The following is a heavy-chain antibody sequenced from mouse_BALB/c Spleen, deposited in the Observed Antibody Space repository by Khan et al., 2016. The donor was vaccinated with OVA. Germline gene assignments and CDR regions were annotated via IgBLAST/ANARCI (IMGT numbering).Heavy chain of an antibody. CDR2: IYPGNSDT. V-gene: IGHV1-5*01. Sequence: VQLKESGTVLARPGASVKMSCKASGYSFTSYLIHWVKQRPGQGLEWLGDIYPGNSDTTYNQKFKDKAKLTAGTSANTAYMELSSLTNEDSAVYYCARGSYSSFAYWGQGTLVTVSA. CDR3: ARGSYSSFAY. CDR1: GYSFTSYL. J-gene: IGHJ3*01. D-gene: IGHD1-3*01.